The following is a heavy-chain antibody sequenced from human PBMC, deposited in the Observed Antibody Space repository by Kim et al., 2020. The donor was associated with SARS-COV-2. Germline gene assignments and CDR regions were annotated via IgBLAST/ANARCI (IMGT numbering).Heavy chain of an antibody. V-gene: IGHV3-7*03. Sequence: ENYDVASVNGRFSISSDKAKNALYLQMNSLGAEDTAVYYCARMLHNSAFDYWGQGTLVTVSS. D-gene: IGHD1-20*01. J-gene: IGHJ4*02. CDR3: ARMLHNSAFDY. CDR2: EN.